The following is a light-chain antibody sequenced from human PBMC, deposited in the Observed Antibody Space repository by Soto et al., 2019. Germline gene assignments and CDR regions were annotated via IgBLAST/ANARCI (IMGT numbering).Light chain of an antibody. V-gene: IGKV1-39*01. J-gene: IGKJ4*01. Sequence: IQIAQPPSSFSASAPERATFPCRASQSISSYLNWYQQKPGKAPKLLIYAASSLQSGVPSRFSGSGSGTDFTLTISSLQPEDFATYFCQQGYKMPLTFGGGTKVDI. CDR2: AAS. CDR1: QSISSY. CDR3: QQGYKMPLT.